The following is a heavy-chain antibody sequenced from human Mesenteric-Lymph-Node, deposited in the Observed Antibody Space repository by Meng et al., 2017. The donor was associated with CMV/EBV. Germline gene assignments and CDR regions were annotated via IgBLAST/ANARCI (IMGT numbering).Heavy chain of an antibody. J-gene: IGHJ6*02. V-gene: IGHV1-18*04. CDR3: ARDSVVVITTNSYYFHMDV. CDR1: GYTFTSYY. Sequence: ASVKVSCKASGYTFTSYYMHWVRQAPGQGLEWMGWISPHNGDTKSARQFQDRITMTTDTSTTTAYMELRSLRSDDAAVYYCARDSVVVITTNSYYFHMDVWGQGTTVTVSS. CDR2: ISPHNGDT. D-gene: IGHD3-22*01.